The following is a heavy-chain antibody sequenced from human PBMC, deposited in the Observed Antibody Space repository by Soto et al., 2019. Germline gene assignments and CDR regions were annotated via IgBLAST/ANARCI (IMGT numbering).Heavy chain of an antibody. V-gene: IGHV6-1*01. Sequence: SQTLSLTCAISGDSVSESSVSWNWIRQSPSRGLEWLGRTNYGSKWSYAYAESVRSRITISADTSKNQFSLHLNSMTAEDTAVYYCAREYCSSTSCYANYYYGMDVWGQGTTVTVSS. CDR2: TNYGSKWSY. CDR1: GDSVSESSVS. J-gene: IGHJ6*02. D-gene: IGHD2-2*01. CDR3: AREYCSSTSCYANYYYGMDV.